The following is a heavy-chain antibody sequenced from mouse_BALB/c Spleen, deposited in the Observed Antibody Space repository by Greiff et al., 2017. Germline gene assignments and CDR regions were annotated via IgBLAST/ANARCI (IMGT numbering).Heavy chain of an antibody. V-gene: IGHV5-12-2*01. CDR3: ARHNGYYVGVMDY. J-gene: IGHJ4*01. CDR2: ISNGGGST. Sequence: EVMLVESGGGLVQPGGSLTLSCAASGFTFSSYTMSWVRQTPEKRLEWVAYISNGGGSTYYPDTVKGRFTISRDNAKNTLYLQMSSLKSEDTAMYYCARHNGYYVGVMDYWGQGTSVTVSA. CDR1: GFTFSSYT. D-gene: IGHD2-3*01.